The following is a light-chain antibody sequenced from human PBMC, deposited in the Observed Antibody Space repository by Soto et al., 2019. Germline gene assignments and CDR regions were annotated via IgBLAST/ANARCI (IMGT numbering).Light chain of an antibody. CDR3: TSYTSSSIWV. CDR1: SSDVGAYNY. Sequence: QSALTQPASVSGSPGQSITISCTGTSSDVGAYNYVSWYQQHPGKAPKLMIYEVSNRPSGVSNRFSGSKSGNTASLTISGLQGEDEADYYCTSYTSSSIWVFGGGTKLTVL. V-gene: IGLV2-14*01. J-gene: IGLJ3*02. CDR2: EVS.